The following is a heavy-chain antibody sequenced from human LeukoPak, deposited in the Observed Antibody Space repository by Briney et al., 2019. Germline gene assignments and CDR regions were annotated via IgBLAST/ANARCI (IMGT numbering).Heavy chain of an antibody. Sequence: GGSLRLSCAASGFTFDDYAMPWVRQAPGKGLEWVSGISWNSGSIGYADSVKGRFTISRDNAKNSLYLQMNSLRAEDTALYYCAKDHLVGATTSDYYYGMDVWGQGTTVTVSS. CDR1: GFTFDDYA. CDR2: ISWNSGSI. J-gene: IGHJ6*02. CDR3: AKDHLVGATTSDYYYGMDV. V-gene: IGHV3-9*01. D-gene: IGHD1-26*01.